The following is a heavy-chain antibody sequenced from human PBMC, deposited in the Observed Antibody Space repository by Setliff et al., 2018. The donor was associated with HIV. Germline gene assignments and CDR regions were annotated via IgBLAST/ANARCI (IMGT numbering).Heavy chain of an antibody. CDR1: GYAFTSYA. J-gene: IGHJ6*03. CDR2: INAGNGNT. D-gene: IGHD3-10*01. CDR3: ATLAGDYYYSGRGYYFMDV. Sequence: ASVKVSCKASGYAFTSYAMHRMRQAPGQRLEWMGWINAGNGNTKYSQKFQGRVTMTTDTSTTTAYMELRSLRSDDTAVYYCATLAGDYYYSGRGYYFMDVWGKGTTVTVS. V-gene: IGHV1-3*01.